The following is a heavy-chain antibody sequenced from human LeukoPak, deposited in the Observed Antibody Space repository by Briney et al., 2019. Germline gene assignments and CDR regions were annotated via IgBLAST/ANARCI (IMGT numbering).Heavy chain of an antibody. V-gene: IGHV4-31*03. CDR1: GVSISSGGYY. CDR2: IYYSGRT. D-gene: IGHD6-6*01. CDR3: ARDTSPSLFDY. J-gene: IGHJ4*02. Sequence: PSETLSLTCTVPGVSISSGGYYWGWLRQCPGKGLEWIGYIYYSGRTYYNPSLKSRVTISVDTSNNQFLLKMSSVTAAATAVYYCARDTSPSLFDYWGQGTLVTVSS.